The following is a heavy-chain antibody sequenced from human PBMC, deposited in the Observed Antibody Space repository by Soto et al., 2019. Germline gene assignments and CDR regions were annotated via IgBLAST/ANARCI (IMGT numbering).Heavy chain of an antibody. CDR3: ARDQAGPYCGGDCYYGMDV. V-gene: IGHV4-30-4*01. Sequence: QVQLQESGPGLVKPSQTLSLTCTVSGGSISSGDYYWSWIRQPPGKGLEWIGYIYYSGSTYYNPSLKSRVTISVDTSKNQFSLKLGSVTAADTAVYYCARDQAGPYCGGDCYYGMDVWGQGTTLTVSS. J-gene: IGHJ6*02. D-gene: IGHD2-21*01. CDR1: GGSISSGDYY. CDR2: IYYSGST.